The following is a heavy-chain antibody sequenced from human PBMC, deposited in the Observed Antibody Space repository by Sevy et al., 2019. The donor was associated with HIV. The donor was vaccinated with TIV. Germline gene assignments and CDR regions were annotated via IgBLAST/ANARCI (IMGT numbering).Heavy chain of an antibody. V-gene: IGHV3-64*01. CDR1: RFSISGYG. D-gene: IGHD6-19*01. Sequence: GGSLRLSCAASRFSISGYGMHWVRQAPGKGLEYVSGITGYGRSAYYAIAVRGRFTISRDISKNTLYLQMDSLRPEDAAVYYCARDPGDGTTWYFDYWGQGILVTVSS. CDR3: ARDPGDGTTWYFDY. J-gene: IGHJ4*02. CDR2: ITGYGRSA.